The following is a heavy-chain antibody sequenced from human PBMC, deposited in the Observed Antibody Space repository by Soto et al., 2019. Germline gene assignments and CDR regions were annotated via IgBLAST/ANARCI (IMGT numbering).Heavy chain of an antibody. Sequence: SVKVSCKASGGTFSSYAISWVRQAPGQGLERMGGIIPIFGTANYAQKFQGRVTITADESTSTACMELSSLRSEDTAVYYCAIYYYGSGSYYRRAYYYGMDVWGQGTTVTVSS. CDR3: AIYYYGSGSYYRRAYYYGMDV. J-gene: IGHJ6*02. D-gene: IGHD3-10*01. CDR2: IIPIFGTA. CDR1: GGTFSSYA. V-gene: IGHV1-69*13.